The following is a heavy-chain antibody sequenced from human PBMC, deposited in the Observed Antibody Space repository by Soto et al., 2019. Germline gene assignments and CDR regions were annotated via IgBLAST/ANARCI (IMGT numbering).Heavy chain of an antibody. CDR3: VRTSLVVAVATRENF. Sequence: EVQLVESGGGLVQPGESLRLSCAASGFTFSNYWMHWVRQAPGKGLVWVSRIDSDGSRITYADFVKGRFTISRDNAKNMVYLHMNSLTAEDTAVYYCVRTSLVVAVATRENFWCQGTLVTVSS. V-gene: IGHV3-74*01. J-gene: IGHJ4*02. CDR1: GFTFSNYW. D-gene: IGHD2-15*01. CDR2: IDSDGSRI.